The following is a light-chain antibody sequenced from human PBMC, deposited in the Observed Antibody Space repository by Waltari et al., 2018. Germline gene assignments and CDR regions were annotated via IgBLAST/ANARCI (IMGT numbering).Light chain of an antibody. J-gene: IGKJ1*01. CDR3: QHYLRLPVT. Sequence: DIVLTQSPGTLSLSLGERATVSCRASQSVSRAVAWYQQKPGQAPRLLIYGASTSATGIPDRFSGSGSGTDVRLTISRLEPDEFAVYYCQHYLRLPVTFGQGTTVEI. CDR2: GAS. V-gene: IGKV3-20*01. CDR1: QSVSRAV.